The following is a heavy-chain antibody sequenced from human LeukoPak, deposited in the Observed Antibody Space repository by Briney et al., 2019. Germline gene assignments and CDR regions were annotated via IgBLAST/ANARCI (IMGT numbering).Heavy chain of an antibody. CDR2: IHFDGSNR. J-gene: IGHJ4*02. D-gene: IGHD3-10*01. CDR3: AKDRGDFPHYFDY. Sequence: GGSLRLSCAASEFTFSTYGMHWVRQAPGKGLEWVAYIHFDGSNRHYIDSVKGRFTISRDNSESTLYLQMNSLRPGDTAVYYCAKDRGDFPHYFDYWGQGTLVTVSS. CDR1: EFTFSTYG. V-gene: IGHV3-30*02.